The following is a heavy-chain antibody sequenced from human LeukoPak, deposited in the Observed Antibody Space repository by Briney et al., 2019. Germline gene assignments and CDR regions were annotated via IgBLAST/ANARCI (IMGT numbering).Heavy chain of an antibody. Sequence: SETLSLTCTVSGGSISSSSYSWGWIRQPPGKGLEWIGSIYYSGSTYYNPSLKSRVTISVDTSKNQFSLKLSSVTAADTAVYYCARIAVAGTYFDYWGQGTLVTVSS. D-gene: IGHD6-19*01. CDR3: ARIAVAGTYFDY. CDR2: IYYSGST. CDR1: GGSISSSSYS. J-gene: IGHJ4*02. V-gene: IGHV4-39*01.